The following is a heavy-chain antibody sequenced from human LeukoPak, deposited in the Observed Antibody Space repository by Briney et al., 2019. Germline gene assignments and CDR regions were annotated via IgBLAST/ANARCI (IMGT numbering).Heavy chain of an antibody. CDR1: VVTSDDYA. D-gene: IGHD3-9*01. CDR2: ISWNSGSI. Sequence: SLRLSSAASVVTSDDYAMHCGRQAPGKGLEWCSGISWNSGSIGHADSVKGRFTISRDNAKNSLYLQMNSLRAEDTALYYCAKDILDILTGPPDYWGQGTLVSVSS. CDR3: AKDILDILTGPPDY. V-gene: IGHV3-9*02. J-gene: IGHJ4*02.